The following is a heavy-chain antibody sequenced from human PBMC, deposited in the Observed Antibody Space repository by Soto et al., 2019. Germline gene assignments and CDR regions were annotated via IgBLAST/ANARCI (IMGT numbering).Heavy chain of an antibody. Sequence: QLQLQESGPGLVKPSETLSLTCTVSGGSISSSSYYWGWIRQPPGKGLEWIGSIYYSGSTYYNPSLKSRVTISVDTSKNQFSLKLSSVTAADTAVYYCAREEVYGGNSGGWFDPWGQGTLVTVSS. CDR3: AREEVYGGNSGGWFDP. CDR1: GGSISSSSYY. V-gene: IGHV4-39*02. D-gene: IGHD2-21*02. CDR2: IYYSGST. J-gene: IGHJ5*02.